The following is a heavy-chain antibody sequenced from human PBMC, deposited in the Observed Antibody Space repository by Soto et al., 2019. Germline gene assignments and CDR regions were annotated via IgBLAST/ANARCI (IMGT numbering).Heavy chain of an antibody. V-gene: IGHV3-7*02. CDR3: ARVLEITFGAGPYHDFWSGYLPNWFDP. CDR1: GFTLSYFC. D-gene: IGHD3-3*01. Sequence: GGFLRLSCSAPGFTLSYFCMTWVRQAPGKRLEWVANMNQDGNQKNYVDSVKGRFSISRVNAKNSLYLQINSLRAEDTAVYYCARVLEITFGAGPYHDFWSGYLPNWFDPWGQGTLVTVSS. J-gene: IGHJ5*02. CDR2: MNQDGNQK.